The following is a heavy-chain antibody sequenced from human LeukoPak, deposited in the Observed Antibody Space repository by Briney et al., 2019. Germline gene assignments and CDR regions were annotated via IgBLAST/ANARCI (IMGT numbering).Heavy chain of an antibody. CDR2: IIPILGIA. J-gene: IGHJ5*02. D-gene: IGHD5-24*01. Sequence: GASVKVSCKASGGTFSSYAISWVRQAPGQGLEWMGRIIPILGIANYAQKFQGRVTITADKSTSTAYMELSSLRSEDTAVYYCAREGGDGYNINWFDPWGQGTLVTVSS. V-gene: IGHV1-69*04. CDR1: GGTFSSYA. CDR3: AREGGDGYNINWFDP.